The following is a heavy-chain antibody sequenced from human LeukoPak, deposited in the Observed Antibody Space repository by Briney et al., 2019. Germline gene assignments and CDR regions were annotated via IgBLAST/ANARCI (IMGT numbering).Heavy chain of an antibody. Sequence: SVKVPCKASGGTFSSYAISWVRQAPGQGLEWMGGIIPIFGTANYAQKFQGRVTITTDESTSTAYMELSSLRSEDTAVYYCARVSTYGDYENYAFDIWGQGTMVTVSS. CDR2: IIPIFGTA. CDR1: GGTFSSYA. V-gene: IGHV1-69*05. J-gene: IGHJ3*02. CDR3: ARVSTYGDYENYAFDI. D-gene: IGHD4-17*01.